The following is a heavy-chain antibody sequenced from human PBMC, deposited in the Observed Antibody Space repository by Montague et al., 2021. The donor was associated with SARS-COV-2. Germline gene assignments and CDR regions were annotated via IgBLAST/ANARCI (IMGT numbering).Heavy chain of an antibody. CDR2: IYSSGST. J-gene: IGHJ4*02. CDR3: ARDYSHCSGGSCVFDY. D-gene: IGHD2-15*01. CDR1: GGSISNYY. V-gene: IGHV4-4*07. Sequence: SETLSLTCTVSGGSISNYYWSWIRQPAGKGLEWIGRIYSSGSTNXNPYLKSRISMSVDTSKNQFSLKLSSVTAADTAIYYCARDYSHCSGGSCVFDYWGQGTLVTVSS.